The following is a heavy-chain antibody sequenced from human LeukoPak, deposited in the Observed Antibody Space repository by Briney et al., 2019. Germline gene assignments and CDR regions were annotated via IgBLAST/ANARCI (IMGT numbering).Heavy chain of an antibody. CDR1: GFTFSSYA. J-gene: IGHJ4*02. V-gene: IGHV3-30-3*01. D-gene: IGHD6-19*01. CDR3: AKDPTYSSGWLYYFDY. CDR2: ISYDGSNK. Sequence: PGGSLRLSCAASGFTFSSYAMHWVRQAPGKGLEWVAVISYDGSNKYYADSVKGRFTISRDNSKNTLYLQMNSLRAEDTAVYYCAKDPTYSSGWLYYFDYWGQGTLVTVSS.